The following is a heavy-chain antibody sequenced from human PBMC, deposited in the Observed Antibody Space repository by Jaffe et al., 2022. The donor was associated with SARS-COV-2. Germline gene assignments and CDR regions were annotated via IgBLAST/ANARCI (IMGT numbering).Heavy chain of an antibody. CDR1: GGSISSGDYY. D-gene: IGHD4-17*01. V-gene: IGHV4-30-4*01. J-gene: IGHJ4*02. CDR2: IYYSGST. CDR3: ARVGGRTVTTWSGGYPFDY. Sequence: QVQLQESGPGLVKPSQTLSLTCTVSGGSISSGDYYWSWIRQPPGKGLEWIGYIYYSGSTYYNPSLKSRVTISVDTSKNQFSLKLSSVTAADTAVYYCARVGGRTVTTWSGGYPFDYWGQGTLVTVSS.